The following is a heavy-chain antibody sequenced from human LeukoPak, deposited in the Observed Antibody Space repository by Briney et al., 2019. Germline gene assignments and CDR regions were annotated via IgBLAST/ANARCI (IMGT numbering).Heavy chain of an antibody. J-gene: IGHJ4*02. CDR3: AKLRTYYYDSSGYNY. CDR1: GFTFSGYA. Sequence: GGSLRLSCAASGFTFSGYAMGWVRQAPGKGLEWVSAISGSGGSTYYADSVKGRFTISRDNSKNTLYLQMNSLRAEDTAVYYCAKLRTYYYDSSGYNYWGQGTLVTVSS. D-gene: IGHD3-22*01. CDR2: ISGSGGST. V-gene: IGHV3-23*01.